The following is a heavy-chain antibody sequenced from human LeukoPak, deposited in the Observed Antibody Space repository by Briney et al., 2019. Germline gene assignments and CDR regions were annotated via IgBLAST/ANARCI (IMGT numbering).Heavy chain of an antibody. D-gene: IGHD3-22*01. CDR2: IYYSGNT. Sequence: SETLSLTCTVSGGSISSSSYYWGWTRQPPGKGLEWIGSIYYSGNTYYNPSLKSRVTISVDTSKNQFSLKLSSVTAADTAVYYCARHSSRVIVVVNNWGQGILVTVSS. CDR3: ARHSSRVIVVVNN. CDR1: GGSISSSSYY. V-gene: IGHV4-39*01. J-gene: IGHJ4*02.